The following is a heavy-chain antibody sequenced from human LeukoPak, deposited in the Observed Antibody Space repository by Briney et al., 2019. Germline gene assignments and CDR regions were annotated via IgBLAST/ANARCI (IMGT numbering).Heavy chain of an antibody. D-gene: IGHD2-2*01. CDR3: AKPYCSSTSCYWLFYY. Sequence: GGSLRLSCAASGFTFSSYGMHWVRQAPGKGLEWVAFIRYDGSNKYYADSVKGRFTISRDNSKNTLYLQMDSLRAEDTAVYYCAKPYCSSTSCYWLFYYWGQGTLVTVSS. V-gene: IGHV3-30*02. CDR1: GFTFSSYG. J-gene: IGHJ4*02. CDR2: IRYDGSNK.